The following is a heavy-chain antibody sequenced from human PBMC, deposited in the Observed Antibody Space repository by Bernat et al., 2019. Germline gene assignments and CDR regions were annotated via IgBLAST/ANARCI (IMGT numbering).Heavy chain of an antibody. CDR3: AGVGELPQPVFDY. V-gene: IGHV3-30-3*01. J-gene: IGHJ4*02. CDR2: ISYDGSNK. CDR1: GFTFSSYA. Sequence: QVQLVESGGGVVQPGRSLRLSCAASGFTFSSYAMHWVRQAPGKGLEWVAVISYDGSNKYYADSVKGRFTISRDNSKNTLYLQMNSMRAEDTAVYYCAGVGELPQPVFDYWGQGSLVTGSS. D-gene: IGHD1-26*01.